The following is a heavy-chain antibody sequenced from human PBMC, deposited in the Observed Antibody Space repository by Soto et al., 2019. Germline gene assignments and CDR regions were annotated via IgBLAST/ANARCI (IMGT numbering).Heavy chain of an antibody. CDR3: TRGNGYGDL. CDR2: VSGGSGVT. D-gene: IGHD4-17*01. CDR1: GFSFSTYG. J-gene: IGHJ5*02. V-gene: IGHV3-23*01. Sequence: EMQLLESGGGLVQPGGSLRLSCVVSGFSFSTYGVTWVRQAPGKGLEWVCGVSGGSGVTHYTDSVKGRFTMSGDDSKNTVYLQMNSLRGEDTAVYYCTRGNGYGDLWGQGTLVTVSS.